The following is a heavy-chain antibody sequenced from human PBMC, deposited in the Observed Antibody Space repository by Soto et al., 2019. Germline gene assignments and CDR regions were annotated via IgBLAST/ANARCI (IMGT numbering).Heavy chain of an antibody. CDR2: ISSTGGTT. V-gene: IGHV3-23*01. J-gene: IGHJ4*02. CDR1: GFTFASYK. D-gene: IGHD1-26*01. CDR3: ARGRVWWLPDS. Sequence: GGSLRLSCGASGFTFASYKMAWVRQAPGKGLEWVSMISSTGGTTYYADSVKGRFTISRDNSRDTLYLQMNSLRADDTAVYYCARGRVWWLPDSWGQGTLVTVSS.